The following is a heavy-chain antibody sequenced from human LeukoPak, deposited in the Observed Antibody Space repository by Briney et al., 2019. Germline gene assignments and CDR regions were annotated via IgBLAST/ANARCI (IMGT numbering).Heavy chain of an antibody. V-gene: IGHV1-18*01. D-gene: IGHD3-9*01. CDR1: GYTFTNYG. CDR2: ISAYNGNT. J-gene: IGHJ6*02. Sequence: ASVKVSCKASGYTFTNYGISWVRQAPGQGLEWMGWISAYNGNTNYAQKLQGRVTMTTDTSTSTAYMELRSLRSDDTAVYYCARGHYDILTGRNYYYYYGMDVWGQGTTVTVSS. CDR3: ARGHYDILTGRNYYYYYGMDV.